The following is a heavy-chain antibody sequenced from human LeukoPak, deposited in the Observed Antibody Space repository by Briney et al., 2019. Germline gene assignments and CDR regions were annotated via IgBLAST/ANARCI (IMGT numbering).Heavy chain of an antibody. Sequence: GGSLRLSCAASGFTFSSYDMHWVRQATGKGLEWVSAIGTAGDTYYPGSVKGRFTISRENAKNSLYLQMNGLRAGDTAVYYCARRAAAGTCDYWGQGTLVTVSS. J-gene: IGHJ4*02. D-gene: IGHD6-13*01. CDR2: IGTAGDT. CDR3: ARRAAAGTCDY. V-gene: IGHV3-13*04. CDR1: GFTFSSYD.